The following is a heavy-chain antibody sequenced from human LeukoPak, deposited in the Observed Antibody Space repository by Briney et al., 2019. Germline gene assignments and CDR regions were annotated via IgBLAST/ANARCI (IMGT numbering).Heavy chain of an antibody. CDR1: GFTFSSYA. CDR2: ISSSSSYI. V-gene: IGHV3-21*01. D-gene: IGHD4-23*01. CDR3: AKSAKPLKSGGNSELDI. Sequence: PGGSLRLSCAASGFTFSSYAMSWVRQAPGKGLEWVSSISSSSSYIYYADSVKGRFTISRDNAKNSLYLQMNSLRAEDTAVYYCAKSAKPLKSGGNSELDIWGQGTMVTVSS. J-gene: IGHJ3*02.